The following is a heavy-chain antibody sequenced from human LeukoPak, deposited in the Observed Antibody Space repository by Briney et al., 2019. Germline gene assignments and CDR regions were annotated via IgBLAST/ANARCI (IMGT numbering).Heavy chain of an antibody. CDR1: GGSISSYY. V-gene: IGHV4-59*01. J-gene: IGHJ4*02. D-gene: IGHD6-13*01. CDR3: ARAHSSSWYMDY. Sequence: SETLSLTCTVSGGSISSYYWSWIRQPPGKGLEWIGYMYYSGSTNYNPSLKSRVTISLDTSNNQFSLKLTSVTAADTAVYYCARAHSSSWYMDYWGQGTLVTVSS. CDR2: MYYSGST.